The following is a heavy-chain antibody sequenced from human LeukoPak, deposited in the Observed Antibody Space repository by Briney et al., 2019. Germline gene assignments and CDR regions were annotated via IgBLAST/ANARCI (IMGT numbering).Heavy chain of an antibody. CDR1: GYSISSGYY. Sequence: SETLSLTCTVSGYSISSGYYWGWIRQPPGKGLEWIGYIYYSGSTNYNPSLKSRVTISVDTSKNQFSLKLSSVTAADTAVYYCARSRGYSYGVDYWGQGTLVTVSS. J-gene: IGHJ4*02. D-gene: IGHD5-18*01. CDR2: IYYSGST. CDR3: ARSRGYSYGVDY. V-gene: IGHV4-61*01.